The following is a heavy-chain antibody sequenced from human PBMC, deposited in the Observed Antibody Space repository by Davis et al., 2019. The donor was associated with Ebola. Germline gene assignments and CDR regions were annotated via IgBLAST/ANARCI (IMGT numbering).Heavy chain of an antibody. Sequence: GGSLRLSCAASGFIFSSYSMNWVRQAPGKGLEWVSVIYSGGSTYYADSVKGRFTISRDNSKNTLYLQMNSLRAEDTAVYYCARDRGSGWFHFDYWGQGTLVTVSS. CDR1: GFIFSSYS. CDR2: IYSGGST. D-gene: IGHD6-19*01. CDR3: ARDRGSGWFHFDY. J-gene: IGHJ4*02. V-gene: IGHV3-66*02.